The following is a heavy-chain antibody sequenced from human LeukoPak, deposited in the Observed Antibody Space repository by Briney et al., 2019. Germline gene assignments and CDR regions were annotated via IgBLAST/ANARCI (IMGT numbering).Heavy chain of an antibody. CDR2: INNEGSDT. CDR3: ATKAGDFQERVSLDY. CDR1: GLTFSHHW. Sequence: GGSLRLSCVVSGLTFSHHWIPWVRQVPGKELVWVSHINNEGSDTRYADSVKGRFTISRDNAKNTVYLQMNSLRAEDASLYFCATKAGDFQERVSLDYWGQGTLVTVSS. D-gene: IGHD1-1*01. J-gene: IGHJ4*02. V-gene: IGHV3-74*01.